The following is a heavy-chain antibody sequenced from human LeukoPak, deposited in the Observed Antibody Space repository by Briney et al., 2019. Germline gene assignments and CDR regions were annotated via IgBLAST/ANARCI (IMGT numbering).Heavy chain of an antibody. Sequence: GGSLILYCAASGFTFSSYWMHWVRQGPGKGLVWGSRISTDGSSTHYADSVKGRFTISRDNAQNTLYLQMNSLRAADTAVYYCARTRTLPIAGGFDTWGQGSLVTVSS. D-gene: IGHD3-16*01. V-gene: IGHV3-74*01. CDR3: ARTRTLPIAGGFDT. J-gene: IGHJ5*02. CDR1: GFTFSSYW. CDR2: ISTDGSST.